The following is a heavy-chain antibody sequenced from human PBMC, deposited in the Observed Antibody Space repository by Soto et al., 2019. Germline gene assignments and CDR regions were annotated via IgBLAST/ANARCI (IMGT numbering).Heavy chain of an antibody. CDR3: AKGSSTPPHWFGP. CDR2: LSGSGAST. J-gene: IGHJ5*02. Sequence: GGSLRLSCSASGFTFSTYAMSWVRQAPGKGLEWVSALSGSGASTYYADSVKGRFTISRDNSKNTVYLQMNSLRADDTAVYFCAKGSSTPPHWFGPWGQGTRVTVSS. V-gene: IGHV3-23*01. CDR1: GFTFSTYA.